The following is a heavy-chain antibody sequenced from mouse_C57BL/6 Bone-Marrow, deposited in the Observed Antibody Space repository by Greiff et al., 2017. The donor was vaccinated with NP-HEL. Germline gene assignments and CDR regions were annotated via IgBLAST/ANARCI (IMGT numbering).Heavy chain of an antibody. V-gene: IGHV5-4*01. D-gene: IGHD2-2*01. Sequence: DVHLVESGGGLVKPGGSLKLSCAASGFTFSSYAMSWVRQTPEKRLEWVATISDGGSYTYYPDNVKGRFTISRDNAKNNLYLQMSHLKSEDTAMYYCARRMVTTRGLYFDVWGTGTTVTVSS. J-gene: IGHJ1*03. CDR1: GFTFSSYA. CDR3: ARRMVTTRGLYFDV. CDR2: ISDGGSYT.